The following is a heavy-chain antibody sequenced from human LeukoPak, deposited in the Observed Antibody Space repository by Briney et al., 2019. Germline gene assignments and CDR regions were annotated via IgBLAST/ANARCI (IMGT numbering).Heavy chain of an antibody. Sequence: GGSMRLSCAASGFTFSSYWMSWVRQAPGKGLEWVANIKQDGSEKYYVDSVKGRFTISRDNAKNSLYLQMNSLRGEDTAVYYCARGAAAGRYDYYYMDVWGKGTTVTVSS. CDR3: ARGAAAGRYDYYYMDV. CDR2: IKQDGSEK. CDR1: GFTFSSYW. J-gene: IGHJ6*03. V-gene: IGHV3-7*01. D-gene: IGHD6-13*01.